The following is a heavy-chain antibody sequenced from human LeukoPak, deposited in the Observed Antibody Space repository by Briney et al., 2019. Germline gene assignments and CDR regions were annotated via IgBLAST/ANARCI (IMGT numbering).Heavy chain of an antibody. CDR3: ARHGRGEAAVSGLEP. J-gene: IGHJ5*02. Sequence: SETRSLACTVAGCSLSRAGYYWDWLRQPPGRGLEGFGEIAHSGSCNYNPSLRSRATISLDTTKNHVSMKLRSISAPDTAVYYCARHGRGEAAVSGLEPWGQGTLVTVSS. CDR2: IAHSGSC. D-gene: IGHD3-10*01. CDR1: GCSLSRAGYY. V-gene: IGHV4-39*01.